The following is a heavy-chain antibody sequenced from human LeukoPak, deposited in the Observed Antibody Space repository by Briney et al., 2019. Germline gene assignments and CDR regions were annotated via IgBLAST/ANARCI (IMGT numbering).Heavy chain of an antibody. CDR3: VKDLYKGDTSTWYYFDY. CDR2: ISSSGDKT. V-gene: IGHV3-64D*06. Sequence: PGRSLRLSCSGSGFTFSIYAIHWVRQAPGKGPEYVSVISSSGDKTYYADSVKGRFTISRDNSKNTVSLQMSSLRPEDTAMYYCVKDLYKGDTSTWYYFDYWGQGTLVTVSS. J-gene: IGHJ4*02. CDR1: GFTFSIYA. D-gene: IGHD6-13*01.